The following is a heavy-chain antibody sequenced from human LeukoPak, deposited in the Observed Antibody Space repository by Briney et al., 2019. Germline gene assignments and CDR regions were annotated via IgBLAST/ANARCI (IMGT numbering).Heavy chain of an antibody. J-gene: IGHJ6*02. CDR2: ISGSGGST. V-gene: IGHV3-23*01. D-gene: IGHD3-3*01. Sequence: GGSLRLSCAASGFTFSSYAMSWVRQAPGKGLEWVSAISGSGGSTYYADSVKGRFTISRDNSKNTLFLQMNSLRAEDTAVYYCARAFGVVSNYYYGLDVWGQGTTVIVSS. CDR3: ARAFGVVSNYYYGLDV. CDR1: GFTFSSYA.